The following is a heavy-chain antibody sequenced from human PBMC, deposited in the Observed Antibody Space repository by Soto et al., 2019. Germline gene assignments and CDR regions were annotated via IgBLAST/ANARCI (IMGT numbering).Heavy chain of an antibody. J-gene: IGHJ4*02. CDR2: IYWDDDK. D-gene: IGHD2-15*01. V-gene: IGHV2-5*02. CDR1: GFSLTTTGVA. Sequence: QITLKESGPTLVKPTQTLTLTCSFSGFSLTTTGVAVGWIRQPPGKALECLVLIYWDDDKRYSPSLKSRLTITRDTSKNKVVLTMTDTDPVHTATYYCAHRVDYRGSWKTGYFDYWGQGTLVTVSS. CDR3: AHRVDYRGSWKTGYFDY.